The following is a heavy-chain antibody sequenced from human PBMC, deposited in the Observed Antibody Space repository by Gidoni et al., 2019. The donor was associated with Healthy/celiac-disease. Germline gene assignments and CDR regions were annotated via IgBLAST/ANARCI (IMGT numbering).Heavy chain of an antibody. CDR2: IDPSDSYT. CDR1: GYSFTSYR. Sequence: EVQLVQSGAEVKKRGESLRISCTGAGYSFTSYRISWVRQMPGKGLERMGRIDPSDSYTNYSPSFQGHVTISADKSISTAYLQWSSLKASDTAMYYCARHGEYCSGGSCSPSDYWGQGTLVTVSS. V-gene: IGHV5-10-1*03. D-gene: IGHD2-15*01. J-gene: IGHJ4*02. CDR3: ARHGEYCSGGSCSPSDY.